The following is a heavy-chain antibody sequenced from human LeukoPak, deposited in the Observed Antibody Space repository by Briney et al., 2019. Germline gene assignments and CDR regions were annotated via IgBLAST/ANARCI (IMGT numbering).Heavy chain of an antibody. Sequence: SETLSLTCTVSGYSISSGYYWGWIRQPPGKGLEWIGSIYHSGSTYYNPSLKSRVTISVDTSKNQFSLKLSSVTAADTAVYYCARAGGVQLWYDYWGQGTLVTVSS. D-gene: IGHD5-18*01. CDR3: ARAGGVQLWYDY. J-gene: IGHJ4*02. CDR2: IYHSGST. V-gene: IGHV4-38-2*02. CDR1: GYSISSGYY.